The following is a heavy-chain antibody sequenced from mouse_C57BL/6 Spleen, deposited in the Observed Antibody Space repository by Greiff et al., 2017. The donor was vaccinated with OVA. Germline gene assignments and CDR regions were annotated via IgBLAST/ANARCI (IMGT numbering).Heavy chain of an antibody. CDR3: TREETTTVVPYFDY. CDR2: ISSGGDYI. CDR1: GFTFSSYA. D-gene: IGHD1-1*01. J-gene: IGHJ2*01. Sequence: EVKLVESGEGLVKPGGSLKLSCAASGFTFSSYAMSWVRQTPEKRLEWVAYISSGGDYIYYADTVKGRFTISRDNARNTLYLQMSSLKSEDTAMYYCTREETTTVVPYFDYWGQGTTLTVSS. V-gene: IGHV5-9-1*02.